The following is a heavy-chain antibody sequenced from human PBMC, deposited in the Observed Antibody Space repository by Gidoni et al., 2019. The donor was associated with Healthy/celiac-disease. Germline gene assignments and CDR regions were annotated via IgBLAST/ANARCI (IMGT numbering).Heavy chain of an antibody. CDR3: AKDLYIGPTQQQLYGY. Sequence: EVQLFESGGGLVQPGGSLDLSFSASGFPFRPYALSWVRQAQGKGMEWVSAISGSGGSTYYADSVKGRFTISRDNSKNTLYLQMNSLRAEDTAVYYCAKDLYIGPTQQQLYGYWGQGTLVTVSS. CDR1: GFPFRPYA. D-gene: IGHD6-13*01. J-gene: IGHJ4*02. CDR2: ISGSGGST. V-gene: IGHV3-23*01.